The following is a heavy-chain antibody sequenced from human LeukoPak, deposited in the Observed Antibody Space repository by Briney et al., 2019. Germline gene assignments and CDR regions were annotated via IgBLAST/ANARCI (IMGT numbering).Heavy chain of an antibody. CDR3: AKAIWTDYLLSYFDY. CDR1: GFTFDDYA. Sequence: HPGGSLRLSCAASGFTFDDYAMHWVRQAPGKGLEWVSAISGSGGSASYADSVKGRFTISRDNSKNTLYLHMKSLRAEDTAVYYCAKAIWTDYLLSYFDYWGQGTLVTGSS. V-gene: IGHV3-23*01. D-gene: IGHD3/OR15-3a*01. CDR2: ISGSGGSA. J-gene: IGHJ4*02.